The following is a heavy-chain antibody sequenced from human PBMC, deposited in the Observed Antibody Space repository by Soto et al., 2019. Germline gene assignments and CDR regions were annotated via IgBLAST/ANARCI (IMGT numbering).Heavy chain of an antibody. CDR1: GGTFSSYT. J-gene: IGHJ4*02. CDR2: IIPILGIA. V-gene: IGHV1-69*02. CDR3: ASSSNAEGYSGYDPALDY. D-gene: IGHD5-12*01. Sequence: SVKVSCKASGGTFSSYTISWVRQAPGQGLEWMGRIIPILGIANYAQKFQGRVTITADKSTSTAYMELSSLRSEDTAVYYFASSSNAEGYSGYDPALDYGGQGTRVPVSS.